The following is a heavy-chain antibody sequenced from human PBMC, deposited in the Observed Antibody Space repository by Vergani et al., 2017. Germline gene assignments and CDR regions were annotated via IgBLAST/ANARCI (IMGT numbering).Heavy chain of an antibody. Sequence: QVQLVESGGGVVQPGRSLRLSCAASGFTFSSYAMHWVRQAPGKGLEWVAVISYDGSNKYYADSVKGRFTISRDNSKNTLYLQMNSLRAEDTAMYYCAREPDIVLMVYANIGGFAYWGQGTLVTVSS. CDR3: AREPDIVLMVYANIGGFAY. CDR2: ISYDGSNK. V-gene: IGHV3-30-3*01. J-gene: IGHJ4*02. D-gene: IGHD2-8*01. CDR1: GFTFSSYA.